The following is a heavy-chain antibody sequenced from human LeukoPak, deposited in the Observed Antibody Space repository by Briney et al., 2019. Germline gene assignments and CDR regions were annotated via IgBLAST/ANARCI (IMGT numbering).Heavy chain of an antibody. CDR2: ISWNSGSI. V-gene: IGHV3-9*03. J-gene: IGHJ3*02. D-gene: IGHD5-12*01. CDR1: GFTFDDYA. CDR3: AKASYEGAFDI. Sequence: GGSLRLSCAASGFTFDDYAMHWVRQAPGKGLEWVSGISWNSGSIGYADSVKGRFTISRDNAKNSLYLQMNSPRAEDMALYYCAKASYEGAFDIWGQGTMVTVSS.